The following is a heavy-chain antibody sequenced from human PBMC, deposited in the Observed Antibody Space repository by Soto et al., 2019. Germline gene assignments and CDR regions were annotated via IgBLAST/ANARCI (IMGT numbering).Heavy chain of an antibody. J-gene: IGHJ6*02. D-gene: IGHD2-21*01. CDR3: ATSLPYCGGFSAYYNAMDV. Sequence: SVKVSCKASGDTFTNYALNWVRQAPGQGLEWMGRVTPITATSNYAQKFQGRVTISTDGSTSTAYMELTSLRSEDTAFYYCATSLPYCGGFSAYYNAMDVWGQGTTVTVSS. CDR2: VTPITATS. CDR1: GDTFTNYA. V-gene: IGHV1-69*05.